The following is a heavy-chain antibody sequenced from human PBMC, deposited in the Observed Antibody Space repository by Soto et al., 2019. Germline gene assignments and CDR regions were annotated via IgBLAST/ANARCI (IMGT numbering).Heavy chain of an antibody. Sequence: NPSETLSLTCAVYGESFSGYYWSWIRQPPGKGLEWIGDIDHSGTTHYNPSLKNRVTILIDTSKKHFSLNLTSVTAADTAAYFCTRGRPPRYWGQGTLVTV. CDR2: IDHSGTT. V-gene: IGHV4-34*01. J-gene: IGHJ4*02. CDR1: GESFSGYY. CDR3: TRGRPPRY.